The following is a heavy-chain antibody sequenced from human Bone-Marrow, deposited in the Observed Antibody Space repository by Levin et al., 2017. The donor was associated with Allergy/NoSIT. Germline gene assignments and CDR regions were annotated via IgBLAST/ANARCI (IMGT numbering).Heavy chain of an antibody. CDR2: INPKNGDT. CDR1: GYTFTDHY. CDR3: ARDGVGGTINAFDY. D-gene: IGHD1-26*01. J-gene: IGHJ4*02. V-gene: IGHV1-2*02. Sequence: GESLKISCKASGYTFTDHYMHWVRQAPGQGVEWMGWINPKNGDTRYAQKFQGRVTMARDTSISTAYMEMGGLRSDDTAVYSCARDGVGGTINAFDYWGQGTLVTVSS.